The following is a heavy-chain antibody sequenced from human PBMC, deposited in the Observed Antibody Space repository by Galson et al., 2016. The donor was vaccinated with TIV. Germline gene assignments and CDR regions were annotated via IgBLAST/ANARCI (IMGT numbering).Heavy chain of an antibody. D-gene: IGHD1-26*01. CDR3: ARGPTTRRGYYDLDI. V-gene: IGHV3-23*01. J-gene: IGHJ6*02. CDR1: GFSLSDYA. Sequence: SLRLSCAASGFSLSDYAMTWVRQAPGKGLEWVSDISGRGGTTHYADSVKGRFTISRGNSKNTLYLHMSSLRAEDTALYYCARGPTTRRGYYDLDIWGQGTTVTVSS. CDR2: ISGRGGTT.